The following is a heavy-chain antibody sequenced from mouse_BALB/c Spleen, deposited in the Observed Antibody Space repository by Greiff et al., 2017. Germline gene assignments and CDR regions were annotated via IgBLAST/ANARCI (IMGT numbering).Heavy chain of an antibody. J-gene: IGHJ4*01. CDR3: ARDRDGNYVGYAMDY. V-gene: IGHV2-6-7*01. CDR1: GFSLTGYG. CDR2: IWGDGST. Sequence: VKLMESGPGLVAPSQSLSITCTVSGFSLTGYGVNWVRQPPGEGLEWLGMIWGDGSTDYNSALKSRLSISKDNSKSQVFLKMNSLQTDDTARYYGARDRDGNYVGYAMDYWGQGTSVTVSS. D-gene: IGHD2-1*01.